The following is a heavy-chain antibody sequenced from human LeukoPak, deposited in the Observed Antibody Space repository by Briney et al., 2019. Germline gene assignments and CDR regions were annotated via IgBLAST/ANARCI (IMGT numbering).Heavy chain of an antibody. V-gene: IGHV3-53*01. CDR3: VRDRAGVQSWVESDL. CDR2: IYGAGHT. D-gene: IGHD1-1*01. J-gene: IGHJ5*02. Sequence: GGPLSLSCTVSGFTVSITNMNWVRQAPGKGLERVSVIYGAGHTVYADSVKGRFTISRDNSKNMVYLQMNSLRPEDSAVYYCVRDRAGVQSWVESDLWGQGTLVTASS. CDR1: GFTVSITN.